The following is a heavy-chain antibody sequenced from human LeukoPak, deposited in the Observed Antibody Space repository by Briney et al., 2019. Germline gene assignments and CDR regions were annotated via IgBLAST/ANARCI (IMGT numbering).Heavy chain of an antibody. J-gene: IGHJ6*04. CDR2: ISGSGGST. D-gene: IGHD3-10*01. CDR3: AKGRNYYGSGTYMDV. Sequence: GGSLRLSCAASGFTFSSYAMSWVRQAPGKGLEWVSAISGSGGSTYYADSVKGRFTISRDNSKNTLYLQMNSLRAEDTAVYYCAKGRNYYGSGTYMDVWGKGTTVTVSS. CDR1: GFTFSSYA. V-gene: IGHV3-23*01.